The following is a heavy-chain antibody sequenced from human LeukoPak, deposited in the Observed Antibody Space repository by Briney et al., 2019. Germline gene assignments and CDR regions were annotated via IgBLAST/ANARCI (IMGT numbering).Heavy chain of an antibody. D-gene: IGHD6-13*01. J-gene: IGHJ4*02. CDR3: ARESGIAAAGTGDY. CDR1: GYTFTSYG. CDR2: ISAYNGNT. Sequence: ASVKVSCKTSGYTFTSYGVSWVRQAPGQGLEWMGWISAYNGNTDYPQRLQGRVTMTTDTSTNTAYMELRSLSSDDTAVYYCARESGIAAAGTGDYWGQGTLVTVSS. V-gene: IGHV1-18*01.